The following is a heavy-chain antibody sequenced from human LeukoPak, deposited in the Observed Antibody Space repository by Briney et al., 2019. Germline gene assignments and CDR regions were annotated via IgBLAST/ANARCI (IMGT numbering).Heavy chain of an antibody. CDR1: VYTFTGYY. CDR2: INPNSGGT. CDR3: ASLAVTTDAFDT. D-gene: IGHD4-17*01. Sequence: ASVKVSCKASVYTFTGYYMHWVRQAPGQGLEWMGWINPNSGGTNYAQKFQGGVIMTRDTSISTAYMELSRLRSDDTAVYYCASLAVTTDAFDTWGQGTMVTVSS. J-gene: IGHJ3*02. V-gene: IGHV1-2*02.